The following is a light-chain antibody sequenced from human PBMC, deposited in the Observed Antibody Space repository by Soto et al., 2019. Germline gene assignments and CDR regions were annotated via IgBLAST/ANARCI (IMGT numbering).Light chain of an antibody. CDR1: QSVSSSY. J-gene: IGKJ1*01. CDR2: GAS. V-gene: IGKV3-20*01. Sequence: EIVLTQSPGTLSLSPGERATLSCRASQSVSSSYLAWYQQQPGQAPRLLIYGASSRATGIPDRFSGSGSGTDFTLTIIRLEPEDVAVYYCQQYGSSPPWTFGQGTKVEIK. CDR3: QQYGSSPPWT.